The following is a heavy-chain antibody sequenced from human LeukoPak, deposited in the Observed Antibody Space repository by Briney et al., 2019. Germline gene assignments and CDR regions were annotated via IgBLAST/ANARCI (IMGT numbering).Heavy chain of an antibody. V-gene: IGHV3-53*01. CDR2: IYSGGST. D-gene: IGHD7-27*01. Sequence: QTGGSLRLSCAASAFTVSSNYMSWVRQAPGKGLEWISVIYSGGSTYYADSVKGRFTISRDNSKNTLYLQMNSLRAEDTAVYYCLGTTDYWGQGTLVTVSS. J-gene: IGHJ4*02. CDR1: AFTVSSNY. CDR3: LGTTDY.